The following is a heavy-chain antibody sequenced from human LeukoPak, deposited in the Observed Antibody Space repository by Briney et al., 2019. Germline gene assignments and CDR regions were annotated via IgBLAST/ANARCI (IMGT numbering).Heavy chain of an antibody. V-gene: IGHV3-23*01. CDR2: ISGSGGTT. D-gene: IGHD1-26*01. CDR1: CFTFSIYA. Sequence: GGSLRLSCAASCFTFSIYAMRCVRQAPGKGLEWVSVISGSGGTTYYAGSVKGRFTISRDNSKDTLYLQMNSLRAEDTAVYYFAKTPSSGNYYASFDYWGQGTLVTVSS. CDR3: AKTPSSGNYYASFDY. J-gene: IGHJ4*02.